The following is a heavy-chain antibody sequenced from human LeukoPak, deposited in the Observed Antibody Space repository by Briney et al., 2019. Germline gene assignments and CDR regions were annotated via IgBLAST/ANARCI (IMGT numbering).Heavy chain of an antibody. CDR2: IYYSGST. J-gene: IGHJ4*02. CDR3: ARELWPYSGSYKADVD. Sequence: SETLSLTCTVSGGSISSGDYYWSWIRQPPGKGLEWIGYIYYSGSTYYNPSLKSRVTISVDTSKNQFSLKLSSVTAADTAVYYCARELWPYSGSYKADVDWGQGTLVTVSS. CDR1: GGSISSGDYY. V-gene: IGHV4-30-4*01. D-gene: IGHD1-26*01.